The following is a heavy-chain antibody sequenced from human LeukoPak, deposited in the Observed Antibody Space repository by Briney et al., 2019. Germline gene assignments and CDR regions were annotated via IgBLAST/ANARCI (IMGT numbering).Heavy chain of an antibody. CDR1: GYTFTAYG. CDR2: ISVYNGNT. V-gene: IGHV1-18*04. J-gene: IGHJ4*02. D-gene: IGHD3-9*01. CDR3: ARMILLLRDVLTVRPRGFDY. Sequence: ASVKVSCKAPGYTFTAYGISWVRQAPGQGLEWLGRISVYNGNTNYAQKLQGRVTMTTDTSTSTAYMELRSLRSDDTAVYYCARMILLLRDVLTVRPRGFDYRGQGTLVTVSS.